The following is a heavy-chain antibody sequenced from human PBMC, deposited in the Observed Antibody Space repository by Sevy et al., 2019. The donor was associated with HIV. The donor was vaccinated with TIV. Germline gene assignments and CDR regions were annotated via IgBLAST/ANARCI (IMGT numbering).Heavy chain of an antibody. CDR3: AREGCTRPHDY. Sequence: GGSLRLSCAASGFAFYDYSMSWIRQAPGKGLEWVATLSFGCGKINYADSAKGRFTISRANSKNSFYLQMDNLRVEDTALYYCAREGCTRPHDYWGQGTRVTVSS. V-gene: IGHV3-23*01. D-gene: IGHD2-8*01. J-gene: IGHJ4*02. CDR1: GFAFYDYS. CDR2: LSFGCGKI.